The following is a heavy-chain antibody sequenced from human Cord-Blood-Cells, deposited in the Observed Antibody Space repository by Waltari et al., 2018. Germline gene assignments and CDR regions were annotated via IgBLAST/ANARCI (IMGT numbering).Heavy chain of an antibody. D-gene: IGHD3-3*01. V-gene: IGHV1-69*12. CDR3: ARTKYYDFWSGYYAFDI. CDR2: IIPIFGTA. Sequence: QVQLVQSGAEVKKPGSSVKVSCTASGGTFSSYASSWVRQAPGQGLEWMGGIIPIFGTANYAQKFQGRVTITADESTSTAYMELSSLRSEDTAVYYCARTKYYDFWSGYYAFDIWGQGTMVTVSS. J-gene: IGHJ3*02. CDR1: GGTFSSYA.